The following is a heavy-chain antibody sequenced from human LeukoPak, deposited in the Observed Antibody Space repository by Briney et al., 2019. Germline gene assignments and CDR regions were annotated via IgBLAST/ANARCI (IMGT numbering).Heavy chain of an antibody. CDR2: IYHSGST. Sequence: SETLSLTCAVSGYSISSGYYWGWIRQPPGKGLEWMGSIYHSGSTYYNPSLKSRVTISVDTSKNQFSLKLSSVTAADTAVYYCAATHTNSLSIAVLGYWGQGTLVTVSS. J-gene: IGHJ4*02. V-gene: IGHV4-38-2*01. D-gene: IGHD6-19*01. CDR1: GYSISSGYY. CDR3: AATHTNSLSIAVLGY.